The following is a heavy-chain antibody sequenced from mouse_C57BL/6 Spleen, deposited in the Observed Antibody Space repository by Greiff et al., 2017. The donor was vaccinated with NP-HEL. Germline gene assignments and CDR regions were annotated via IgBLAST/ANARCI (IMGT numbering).Heavy chain of an antibody. J-gene: IGHJ2*01. V-gene: IGHV1-19*01. CDR2: INPYNGGT. CDR1: GYTFTDYY. CDR3: ARDGNYDY. D-gene: IGHD2-1*01. Sequence: VRLQQSGPVLVKPGASVKMSCKASGYTFTDYYMNWVKQSHGKSLEWIGVINPYNGGTSYNQKFKGKATLTVDKSSSTAYMELNSLTSEDSAVYYCARDGNYDYWGQGTTLTVSS.